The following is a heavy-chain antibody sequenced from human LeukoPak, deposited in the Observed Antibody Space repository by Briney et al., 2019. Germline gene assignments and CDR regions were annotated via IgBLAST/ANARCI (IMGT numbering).Heavy chain of an antibody. D-gene: IGHD6-19*01. J-gene: IGHJ4*02. CDR2: ISGSGANT. CDR1: GFTLSSYA. Sequence: GGSLRLSCAASGFTLSSYAMSRVRQAPGKGLEWVSVISGSGANTYYADSVKGRFTISRDNSKNTVYLQMNSLRAEDTAVYYCAKSPNTSGWFFDYWGQGTLVTVSS. CDR3: AKSPNTSGWFFDY. V-gene: IGHV3-23*01.